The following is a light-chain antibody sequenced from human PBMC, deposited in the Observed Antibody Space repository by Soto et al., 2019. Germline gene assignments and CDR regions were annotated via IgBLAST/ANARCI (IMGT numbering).Light chain of an antibody. J-gene: IGKJ1*01. Sequence: DIVLTQSPLSLPVTPGEPASISCRSSQSLLQSNGNHYLDWYLQKPGQSPQVLIYLGSNRASGVPDRFSGSGSGTDFTLKISRVEAEDVGVYYCMQALHTPWTFGQGTKVGIK. V-gene: IGKV2-28*01. CDR2: LGS. CDR1: QSLLQSNGNHY. CDR3: MQALHTPWT.